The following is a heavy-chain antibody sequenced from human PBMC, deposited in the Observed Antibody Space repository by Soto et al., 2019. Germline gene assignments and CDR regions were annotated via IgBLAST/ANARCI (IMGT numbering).Heavy chain of an antibody. D-gene: IGHD3-3*01. CDR1: DGSISTFC. Sequence: PSETLSLTCTVSDGSISTFCWSWIRQSPGKGLEWIGYIYNTETTDYSPSLKSRVSISMDTSKNQFSLNLDSVTAADTAVYFCARDFAYFDSWGQGTLVTVSS. CDR2: IYNTETT. CDR3: ARDFAYFDS. V-gene: IGHV4-59*01. J-gene: IGHJ4*02.